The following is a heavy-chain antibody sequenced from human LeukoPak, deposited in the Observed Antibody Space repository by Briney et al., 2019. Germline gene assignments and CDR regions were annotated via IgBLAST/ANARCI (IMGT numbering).Heavy chain of an antibody. CDR1: GGSISSGGYY. CDR3: ARIARSSSREYYFDY. CDR2: IYHSGST. D-gene: IGHD6-6*01. Sequence: PSQTLSLTCTVSGGSISSGGYYWSWIRQPPGKGLEWIGYIYHSGSTYYNPSLKSRVTISVDRSKNQFSLKLSSVTAADTAVYYCARIARSSSREYYFDYWGQGTLVTVSS. V-gene: IGHV4-30-2*01. J-gene: IGHJ4*02.